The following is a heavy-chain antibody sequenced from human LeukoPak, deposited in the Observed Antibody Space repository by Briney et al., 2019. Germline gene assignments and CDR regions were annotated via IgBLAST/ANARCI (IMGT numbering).Heavy chain of an antibody. Sequence: GGSLRLSCAASGFTFSNYAMTWVRQAPGKGLEWVSGMSSGTGSTYYADSVKGRFTIPRDNSKNTLYLQMNSLRAEDTAVYYCAKHAGSYYYYSMDVWGQGTTVTVSS. V-gene: IGHV3-23*01. CDR1: GFTFSNYA. CDR3: AKHAGSYYYYSMDV. J-gene: IGHJ6*02. D-gene: IGHD3-10*01. CDR2: MSSGTGST.